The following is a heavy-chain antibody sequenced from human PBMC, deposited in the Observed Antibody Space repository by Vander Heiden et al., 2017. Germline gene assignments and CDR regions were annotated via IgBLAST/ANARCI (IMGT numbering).Heavy chain of an antibody. V-gene: IGHV3-30*18. D-gene: IGHD5-12*01. CDR1: GFTFSSYG. CDR3: AKLGVATTFDY. Sequence: GVVQPGRSLRLSCAASGFTFSSYGMHWVRQAPGKGLEWVAVISYDGSNKYYADSVKGRFTISRDKSKNTLYLQMNSLRAEDTAVYYCAKLGVATTFDYWGQVTLVTVSS. CDR2: ISYDGSNK. J-gene: IGHJ4*02.